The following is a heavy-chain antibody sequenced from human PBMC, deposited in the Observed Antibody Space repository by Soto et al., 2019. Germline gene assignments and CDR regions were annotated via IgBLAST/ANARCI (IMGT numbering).Heavy chain of an antibody. V-gene: IGHV1-2*04. CDR3: ARGYPTYYDILTGFDY. Sequence: ASVKVSCKASGYTFSTYGFTWVRQAPGQGLEWMGWINAHNGDTNYAQKFQGWVTMTRDTSISTAYMELSRLRSDDTAVYYCARGYPTYYDILTGFDYWGQGTLVTSPQ. D-gene: IGHD3-9*01. J-gene: IGHJ4*02. CDR2: INAHNGDT. CDR1: GYTFSTYG.